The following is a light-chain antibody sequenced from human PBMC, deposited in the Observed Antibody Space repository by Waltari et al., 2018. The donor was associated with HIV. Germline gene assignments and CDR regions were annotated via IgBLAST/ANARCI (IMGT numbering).Light chain of an antibody. V-gene: IGLV2-23*02. CDR3: SSYADSPPHV. CDR1: SSDVGSYNH. J-gene: IGLJ1*01. Sequence: QSALTQPASVSGSPGQSITIPCTGTSSDVGSYNHVSWYQQHPGKAPKLFVYDVSNRPSGVSNRFSGSKSGNTASLTISGLQAEDEADYYCSSYADSPPHVFGTGTKVTVL. CDR2: DVS.